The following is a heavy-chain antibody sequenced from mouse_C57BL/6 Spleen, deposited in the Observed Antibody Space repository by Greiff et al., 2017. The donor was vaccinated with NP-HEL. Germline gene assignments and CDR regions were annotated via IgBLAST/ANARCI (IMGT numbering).Heavy chain of an antibody. CDR2: ISSGSSTI. CDR3: ARFDGYYRFAY. V-gene: IGHV5-17*01. CDR1: GFTFSDYG. Sequence: DVHLVESGGGLVKPGGSLKLSCAASGFTFSDYGMHWVRQAPEKGLEWVAYISSGSSTIYYADTVKGRFTISRDNAKNTLFLQMTSLRSEDTAMYYCARFDGYYRFAYWGQGTLVTVSA. J-gene: IGHJ3*01. D-gene: IGHD2-3*01.